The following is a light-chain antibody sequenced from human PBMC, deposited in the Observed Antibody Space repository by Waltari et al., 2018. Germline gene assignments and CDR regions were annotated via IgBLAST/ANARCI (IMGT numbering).Light chain of an antibody. V-gene: IGLV3-25*03. Sequence: SYELTQPPSVSVSPGQTARITCSGDALSDHYAYWYQWKPGQAPVVLIYKDIERPSGIPERFSGSSSGTTVTLIISGVQAEDEADYYCQSADSSDTVFGGGTKLTVL. J-gene: IGLJ2*01. CDR3: QSADSSDTV. CDR1: ALSDHY. CDR2: KDI.